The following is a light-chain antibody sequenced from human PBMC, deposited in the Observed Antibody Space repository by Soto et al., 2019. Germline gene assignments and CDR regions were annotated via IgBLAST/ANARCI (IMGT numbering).Light chain of an antibody. Sequence: QAVVTQEPSLTVSPGGTVTLTGGSSTGAVTSGNYPYWFHKKPGQAPRTLLYDTTNKQSWTPARFSGSLLGGKAALTLAGAQTDDEADYYCLLSYSGTNWVFGGGTKVTVL. J-gene: IGLJ3*02. CDR1: TGAVTSGNY. CDR2: DTT. V-gene: IGLV7-46*01. CDR3: LLSYSGTNWV.